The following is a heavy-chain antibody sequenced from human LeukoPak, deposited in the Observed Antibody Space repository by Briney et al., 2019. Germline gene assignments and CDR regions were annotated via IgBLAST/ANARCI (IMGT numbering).Heavy chain of an antibody. J-gene: IGHJ4*02. D-gene: IGHD2-15*01. Sequence: GGSLRLSCAASGFTFSSYAMSWVRQAPGKELERVSYISSSGSTIYYADSVKGRFTISRDNAKNSLYLQMNSLRAEDTAVYYCARDWSQRRVVVAAPGYWGQGTLVTVSS. CDR2: ISSSGSTI. CDR3: ARDWSQRRVVVAAPGY. V-gene: IGHV3-48*04. CDR1: GFTFSSYA.